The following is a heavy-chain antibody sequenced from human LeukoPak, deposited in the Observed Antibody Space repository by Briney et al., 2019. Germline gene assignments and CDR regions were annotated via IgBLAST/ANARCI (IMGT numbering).Heavy chain of an antibody. CDR3: ARIMRERRWLQSAENYFDY. J-gene: IGHJ4*02. CDR1: GFTFSSYE. D-gene: IGHD5-24*01. CDR2: ISSSGSTI. Sequence: PGGSLRLSCAASGFTFSSYEMNWVRQAPGKGLEWVSYISSSGSTIYYADSVKGRFTISRDNAKNSLYLQMNSLRAEDTAVYYCARIMRERRWLQSAENYFDYWGQGTLVTVSS. V-gene: IGHV3-48*03.